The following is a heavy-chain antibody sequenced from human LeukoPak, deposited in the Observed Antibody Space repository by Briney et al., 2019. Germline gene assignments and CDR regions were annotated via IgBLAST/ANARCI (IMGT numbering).Heavy chain of an antibody. CDR1: GGSISHYY. Sequence: SETLSLTCTVSGGSISHYYWSWIRLPPGKGLEWIGNIYYSGSTSYNPSLKSRVIISIDTSKNQFSLRLSSVTAADTAVYYCARRVVVTAHDYFDYWGQGILVTVSS. CDR3: ARRVVVTAHDYFDY. J-gene: IGHJ4*02. V-gene: IGHV4-59*08. D-gene: IGHD2-21*02. CDR2: IYYSGST.